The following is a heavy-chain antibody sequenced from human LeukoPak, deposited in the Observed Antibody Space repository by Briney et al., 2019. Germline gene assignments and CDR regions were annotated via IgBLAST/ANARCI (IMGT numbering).Heavy chain of an antibody. CDR2: VSTSGGST. CDR3: LGYCSGGRCYSGGH. Sequence: GGSLRLSCAASGFTFSTYAMSWDRQAPGKGLEWVSTVSTSGGSTYYADSVKGRFTISRDNSKNTQYLQMNSLRAEDTAIYYCLGYCSGGRCYSGGHWGQGTLVTVSS. J-gene: IGHJ4*02. V-gene: IGHV3-23*01. D-gene: IGHD2-15*01. CDR1: GFTFSTYA.